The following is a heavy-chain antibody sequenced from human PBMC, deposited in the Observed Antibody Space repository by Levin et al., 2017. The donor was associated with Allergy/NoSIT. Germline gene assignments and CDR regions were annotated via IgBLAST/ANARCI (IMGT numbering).Heavy chain of an antibody. J-gene: IGHJ2*01. CDR2: IYYSGST. D-gene: IGHD2-8*01. V-gene: IGHV4-59*01. Sequence: SETLSLTCTVSGGSISSYYWSWIRQPPGKGLEWIGYIYYSGSTNYNPSLKSRVTISVDTSKNQFSLKLSSVTAADTAVYHCAREGGYCTNGVCYRDWYFDLWGRGTLVTVSS. CDR1: GGSISSYY. CDR3: AREGGYCTNGVCYRDWYFDL.